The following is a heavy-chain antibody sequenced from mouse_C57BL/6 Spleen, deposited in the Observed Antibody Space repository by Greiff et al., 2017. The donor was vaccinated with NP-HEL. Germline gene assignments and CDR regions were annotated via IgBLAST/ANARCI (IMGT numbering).Heavy chain of an antibody. CDR3: AREMYSKMPYYAMDY. V-gene: IGHV5-16*01. Sequence: DVQLVESEGGLVQPGSSMKLSCTASGFTFSDYYMAWVRQVPEKGLEWVANINYDGSSTYYLDSLKSRFIISRDNAKNILYLQMSSLKSEDTATYYCAREMYSKMPYYAMDYWGQGTSVTVSS. CDR2: INYDGSST. CDR1: GFTFSDYY. J-gene: IGHJ4*01. D-gene: IGHD2-5*01.